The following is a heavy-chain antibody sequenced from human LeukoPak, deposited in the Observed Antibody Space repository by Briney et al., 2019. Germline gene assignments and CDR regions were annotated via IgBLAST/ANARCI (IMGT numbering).Heavy chain of an antibody. CDR3: ARGGMVRGGDNYYYYYMDV. J-gene: IGHJ6*03. Sequence: ASVKVSCKASGYTFTSYGMSWVRQAPGQGLEWMGWISAYNGNTNYAQKLQGRVTMTTDTSTSTAYMELRSLRSDDTAVYYCARGGMVRGGDNYYYYYMDVWGKGTTVTVSS. D-gene: IGHD3-10*01. CDR2: ISAYNGNT. CDR1: GYTFTSYG. V-gene: IGHV1-18*01.